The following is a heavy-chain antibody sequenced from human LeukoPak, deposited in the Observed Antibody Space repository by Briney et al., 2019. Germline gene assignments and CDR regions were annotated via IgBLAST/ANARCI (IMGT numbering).Heavy chain of an antibody. D-gene: IGHD1-26*01. V-gene: IGHV4-61*01. Sequence: SSETLSLTCTVSGGSISSSSYYWSWIRQPPGKGLEWIGYINYSGSTNYNPSLKSRVTISVDTSKNQFSLKLSSVTAADTAVYYCARARGSYYRVDYWGQGTLVTVSS. J-gene: IGHJ4*02. CDR3: ARARGSYYRVDY. CDR2: INYSGST. CDR1: GGSISSSSYY.